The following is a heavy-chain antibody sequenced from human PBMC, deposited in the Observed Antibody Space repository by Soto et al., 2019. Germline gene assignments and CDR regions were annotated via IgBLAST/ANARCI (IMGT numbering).Heavy chain of an antibody. CDR3: ARDADGDHDFDY. CDR2: ISSNSGSGT. D-gene: IGHD4-17*01. Sequence: EVQLVESGGGMVQPGGSLRLSCAASGFTFSAYGMNWVRQAPGRGLEWVSYISSNSGSGTHYAESVKGRFTISRDXAKDSLFLQMNSLRAEDTAVYFCARDADGDHDFDYWGQGTLVTVSS. CDR1: GFTFSAYG. J-gene: IGHJ4*02. V-gene: IGHV3-48*04.